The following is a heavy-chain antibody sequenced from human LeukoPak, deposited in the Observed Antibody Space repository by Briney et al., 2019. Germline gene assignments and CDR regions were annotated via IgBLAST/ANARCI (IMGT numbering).Heavy chain of an antibody. V-gene: IGHV4-38-2*02. D-gene: IGHD6-6*01. CDR2: IYHSGTT. CDR3: ARGTGEYSSSSDYYYYYMDV. J-gene: IGHJ6*03. Sequence: SETLSLTCTVSGYSISSGYFWGWIRQPPGKGLEWIGSIYHSGTTYYNPSLKSRVTISVDTSKNQFSLKLSSVTAADTAVYYCARGTGEYSSSSDYYYYYMDVWGEGTTVTVSS. CDR1: GYSISSGYF.